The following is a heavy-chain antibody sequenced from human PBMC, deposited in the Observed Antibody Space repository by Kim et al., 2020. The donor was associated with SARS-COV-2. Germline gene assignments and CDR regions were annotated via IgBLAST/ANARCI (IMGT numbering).Heavy chain of an antibody. CDR2: MNPNSGNT. D-gene: IGHD3-3*01. J-gene: IGHJ6*03. CDR1: GYTFTSYD. Sequence: ASVKVSCKASGYTFTSYDINWVRQATGQGLEWMGWMNPNSGNTGYAQKFQGRVTMTRNTSISTAYMELSSLRSEDTAVYYCARGTRRRITIFGVVMGYYHYMDVWGKGTTVTVSS. V-gene: IGHV1-8*01. CDR3: ARGTRRRITIFGVVMGYYHYMDV.